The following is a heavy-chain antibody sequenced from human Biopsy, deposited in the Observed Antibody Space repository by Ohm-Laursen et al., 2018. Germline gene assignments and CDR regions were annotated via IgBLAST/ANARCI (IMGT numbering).Heavy chain of an antibody. CDR3: ARVREGGLLDY. D-gene: IGHD3-16*01. V-gene: IGHV1-18*04. Sequence: GASVKVSCKASGNFLTGYHMHWVRQAPGHGLEWMGWVSTYNGNTEYEQKFQGRVTMTTDTSANTAYMELRSLRSDDTAVYFCARVREGGLLDYWGQGILVTVSS. CDR1: GNFLTGYH. J-gene: IGHJ4*02. CDR2: VSTYNGNT.